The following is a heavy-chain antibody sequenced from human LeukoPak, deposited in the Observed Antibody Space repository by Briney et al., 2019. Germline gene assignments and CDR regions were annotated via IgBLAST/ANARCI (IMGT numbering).Heavy chain of an antibody. CDR2: ISYDGSNK. V-gene: IGHV3-30*04. J-gene: IGHJ4*02. Sequence: GGSLRLSCAASGFTFSSYAMHWVRQAPDKGLEWVAVISYDGSNKYYADSVKGRFTISRDNSKNTLYLQMNSLRAEDTAVYYCARPRGARAYYFDYWGQGTLVTVSS. CDR1: GFTFSSYA. D-gene: IGHD1-26*01. CDR3: ARPRGARAYYFDY.